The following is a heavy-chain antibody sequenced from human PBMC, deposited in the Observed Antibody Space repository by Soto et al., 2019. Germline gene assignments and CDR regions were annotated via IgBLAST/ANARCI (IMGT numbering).Heavy chain of an antibody. D-gene: IGHD6-19*01. CDR1: GFTFSSYA. CDR3: VKEDSGWYDLSPIDC. Sequence: GGSLRLSCSASGFTFSSYAMHWVRQAPGKGLEYVSAISSNGGSTYYADSVKGRFTISRDNSKNTLYLQMSSLRAEDTAVYYCVKEDSGWYDLSPIDCWGQGTLVTVSS. V-gene: IGHV3-64D*08. CDR2: ISSNGGST. J-gene: IGHJ4*02.